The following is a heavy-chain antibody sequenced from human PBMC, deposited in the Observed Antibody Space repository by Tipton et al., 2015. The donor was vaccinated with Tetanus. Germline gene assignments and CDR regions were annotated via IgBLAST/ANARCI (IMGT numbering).Heavy chain of an antibody. CDR1: GYTFTSYY. D-gene: IGHD3-10*01. V-gene: IGHV1-46*01. CDR3: ARGDSGSNPPGYCCGY. J-gene: IGHJ4*02. CDR2: INSSGGST. Sequence: QLVQSGAEVKKPGASVKVSCKASGYTFTSYYMHWVRQAPGQGLEWTGIINSSGGSTNYAQKFQGRVTITADESTSSAYMELISLRTEDPAVYYCARGDSGSNPPGYCCGYWGQGTLVTVSS.